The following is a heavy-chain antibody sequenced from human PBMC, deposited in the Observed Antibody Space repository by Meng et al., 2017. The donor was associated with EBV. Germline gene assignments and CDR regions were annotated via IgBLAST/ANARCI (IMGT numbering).Heavy chain of an antibody. Sequence: QGQLQGSGAGLGDLVGPLSLTGAGSGGSISSSKWWSWVRQPPGKGLEWIGEIYHSGSTNYNPSLKSRVTISVDKSKNQFSLKLSSVTAADTAVYYCVGTRTGTPDYWGQGTLVTVSS. V-gene: IGHV4-4*02. CDR3: VGTRTGTPDY. CDR2: IYHSGST. CDR1: GGSISSSKW. J-gene: IGHJ4*02. D-gene: IGHD1-1*01.